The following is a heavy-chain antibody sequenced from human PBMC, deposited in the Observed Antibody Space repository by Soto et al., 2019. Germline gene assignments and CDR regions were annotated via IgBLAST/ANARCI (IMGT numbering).Heavy chain of an antibody. CDR2: IYYSGST. Sequence: SETLSLTCTVSGGSISSSSYYWGWIRQPPGKGLEWIGSIYYSGSTYYNPSLKSRVTISVDTSKNQFSLKLSSVTAADTAVYYCAAAYSPVADAFDIWGQGTMVTVSS. D-gene: IGHD4-4*01. CDR3: AAAYSPVADAFDI. CDR1: GGSISSSSYY. V-gene: IGHV4-39*01. J-gene: IGHJ3*02.